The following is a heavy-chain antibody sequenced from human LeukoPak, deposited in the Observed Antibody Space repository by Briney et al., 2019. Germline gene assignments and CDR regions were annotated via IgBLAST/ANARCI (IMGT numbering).Heavy chain of an antibody. Sequence: PGASLRLSCAASGFTFSNYAMSWVRQAPGKGLEWVSAITGSGGNTYYADSVKGRFTISRDNYKNTLYLQMNSLRAEDTAVYYCAKWGDFDVLTGYYVPDFWGQGTLVTVSS. CDR3: AKWGDFDVLTGYYVPDF. V-gene: IGHV3-23*01. J-gene: IGHJ4*02. CDR1: GFTFSNYA. CDR2: ITGSGGNT. D-gene: IGHD3-9*01.